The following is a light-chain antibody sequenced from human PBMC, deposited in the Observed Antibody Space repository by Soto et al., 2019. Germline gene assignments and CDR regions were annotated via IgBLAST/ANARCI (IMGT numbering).Light chain of an antibody. CDR1: QSVTSAY. Sequence: EIVLTQSPDTLSLSPGDRATLSCRASQSVTSAYLAWYQQKPGQAPSLLIYGASTRATGIPDRFSGSGSGTDFTLSITRLEPEDFAVYYCQQYGRSPWTFGQGTKVEV. V-gene: IGKV3-20*01. CDR2: GAS. J-gene: IGKJ1*01. CDR3: QQYGRSPWT.